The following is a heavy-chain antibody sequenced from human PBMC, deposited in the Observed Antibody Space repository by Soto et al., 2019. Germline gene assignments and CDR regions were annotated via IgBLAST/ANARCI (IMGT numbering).Heavy chain of an antibody. V-gene: IGHV4-4*02. Sequence: QVQLQESGPGLVKPSGTLSLTCAVSGGSISTTYWWSWVRQSPGKGREWIGESHHGTGTNYNPSPKSRVTISLGKSKNQLFLRLTSVTVADTAVYYCARNDAYELDVWGQGTTVTVTS. CDR2: SHHGTGT. CDR3: ARNDAYELDV. J-gene: IGHJ6*02. D-gene: IGHD5-12*01. CDR1: GGSISTTYW.